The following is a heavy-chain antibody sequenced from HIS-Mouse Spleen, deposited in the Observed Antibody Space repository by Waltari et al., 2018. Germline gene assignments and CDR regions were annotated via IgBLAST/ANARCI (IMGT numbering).Heavy chain of an antibody. CDR3: ARLSGQGYYYYGMDV. CDR1: GGPISSSSYY. D-gene: IGHD3-16*02. Sequence: QLQLQESGPGLVKPSETLSLTCTVSGGPISSSSYYWGWIRQPPGKGLEWIGSIYYSGSTYYNPSLKSRVTISVDTSKNQFSLKLSSVTAADTAVYYCARLSGQGYYYYGMDVWGQGTTVTVSS. CDR2: IYYSGST. J-gene: IGHJ6*02. V-gene: IGHV4-39*07.